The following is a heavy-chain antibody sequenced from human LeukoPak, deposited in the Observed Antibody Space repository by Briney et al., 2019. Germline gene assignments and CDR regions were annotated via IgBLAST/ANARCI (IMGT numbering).Heavy chain of an antibody. V-gene: IGHV4-34*01. CDR1: GGSFSGYY. J-gene: IGHJ3*02. D-gene: IGHD2-2*01. CDR2: INHSGST. CDR3: ARSSAYIVVVPAAILRLDAFDI. Sequence: RTSETLSLTCAVYGGSFSGYYWSWIRQPPGKGLEWIGEINHSGSTNYNPSLKSRVTISVDTSKNQFSLKLSSVAAADTAVYYCARSSAYIVVVPAAILRLDAFDIWGQGTMVTVSS.